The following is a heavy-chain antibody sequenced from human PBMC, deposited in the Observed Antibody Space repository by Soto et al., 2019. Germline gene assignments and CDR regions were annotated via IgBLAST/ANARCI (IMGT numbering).Heavy chain of an antibody. CDR2: IYYSGYT. CDR3: ASGTSFYDVLTGYYVDRWFDP. Sequence: SETLSLTCSVSGDSTTSDAYYWGWIRQPPGKGLEWLGSIYYSGYTYYNPSLKSRVTISVDRSRNQFSLNLRSVTAADTAVYYCASGTSFYDVLTGYYVDRWFDPWGQGTLVTVSS. J-gene: IGHJ5*02. D-gene: IGHD3-9*01. CDR1: GDSTTSDAYY. V-gene: IGHV4-39*01.